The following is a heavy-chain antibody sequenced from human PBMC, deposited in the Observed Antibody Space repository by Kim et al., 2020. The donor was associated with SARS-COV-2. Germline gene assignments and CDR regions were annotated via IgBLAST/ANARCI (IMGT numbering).Heavy chain of an antibody. J-gene: IGHJ5*02. CDR1: GFTFSNAW. CDR2: IKSKTDGGTT. V-gene: IGHV3-15*01. Sequence: GGSLRLSCAASGFTFSNAWMSWVRQAPGKGLEWVGRIKSKTDGGTTDYAAPVKGRFTISRDDSKNTLYLQMNSLKTEDTAVYYCTTFPRGPMSPSDPWGQGTLVTVSS. CDR3: TTFPRGPMSPSDP.